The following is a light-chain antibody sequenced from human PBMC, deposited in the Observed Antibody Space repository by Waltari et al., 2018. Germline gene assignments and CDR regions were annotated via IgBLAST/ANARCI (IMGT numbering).Light chain of an antibody. CDR3: QSADREDTYVV. J-gene: IGLJ2*01. CDR1: ALPKQY. Sequence: SYELTQPPSVSVSPGQTAGITCSGDALPKQYAYWYQQKPGQAPGLVIYKDSERPSGIPERFSGSSSWTTVTLTIRGVQAEDEADYYCQSADREDTYVVFGGGTKLTVL. CDR2: KDS. V-gene: IGLV3-25*03.